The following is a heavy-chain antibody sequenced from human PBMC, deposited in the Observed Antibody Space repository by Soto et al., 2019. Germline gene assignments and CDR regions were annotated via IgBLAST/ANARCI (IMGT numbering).Heavy chain of an antibody. CDR1: GYTFTDYY. D-gene: IGHD3-10*01. CDR3: ARDWGHYYGSGSFPSPHPSDI. J-gene: IGHJ4*02. Sequence: GASVKVSCKASGYTFTDYYLHWVRQAPGQGLEWMGWINPNSGGTHSAQKFQGWVTMTRDTSITTVYMELNNLTSDDTAMYFCARDWGHYYGSGSFPSPHPSDIWGQGTLVTVSS. V-gene: IGHV1-2*04. CDR2: INPNSGGT.